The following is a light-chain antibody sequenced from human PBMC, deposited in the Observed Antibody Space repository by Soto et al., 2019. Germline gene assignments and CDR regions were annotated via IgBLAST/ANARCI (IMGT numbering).Light chain of an antibody. Sequence: DIQMTQSPSSLSASVGGRVTITCRASQSISSYLNWYQQKPGKAPKXLIYAASSLQSGVPSRFSGSGSGTDLTITISSLQPEDVETYYCQQSYSTPRTFGQGTKVDIK. V-gene: IGKV1-39*01. CDR3: QQSYSTPRT. CDR2: AAS. CDR1: QSISSY. J-gene: IGKJ1*01.